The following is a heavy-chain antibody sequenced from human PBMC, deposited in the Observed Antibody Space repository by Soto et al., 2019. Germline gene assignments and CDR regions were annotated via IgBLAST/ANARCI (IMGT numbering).Heavy chain of an antibody. Sequence: EVQLLDSGGGLVQPGGSLRLSCAASGFTFNNYAMSWVRQAPGKGLEWVSSISASGGSTNYAASVKGRFTISRDNSENTVYLQMNSLRAEDTAVYYCVKTRLAGGFDYWGQGSLVTVSS. CDR1: GFTFNNYA. V-gene: IGHV3-23*01. J-gene: IGHJ4*02. D-gene: IGHD3-16*01. CDR3: VKTRLAGGFDY. CDR2: ISASGGST.